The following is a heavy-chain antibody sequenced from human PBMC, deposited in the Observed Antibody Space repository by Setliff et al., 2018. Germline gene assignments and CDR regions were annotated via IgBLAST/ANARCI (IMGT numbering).Heavy chain of an antibody. CDR1: GGSISSSSYY. CDR2: XXXXXXX. J-gene: IGHJ4*02. V-gene: IGHV4-39*07. CDR3: ARRATYYNFWSGYYDY. Sequence: PSETLSLTCTVSGGSISSSSYYWGWIRQPPGKGLEWIGXXXXXXXXXXXXSXXXXVTISVDTSKNQFSLKLSSVTAADTAVYYCARRATYYNFWSGYYDYWGQGTLVTVSS. D-gene: IGHD3-3*01.